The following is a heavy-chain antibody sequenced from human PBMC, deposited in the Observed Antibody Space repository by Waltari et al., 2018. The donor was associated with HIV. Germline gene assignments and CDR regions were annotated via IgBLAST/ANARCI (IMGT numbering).Heavy chain of an antibody. Sequence: MLLLHAGPQVKKPGTSVTFSIPASGFVLHSFAIHYLWQGQGQRLEWVDFVVVASEYRVVAKGLRERVSLSVDKSTETVNLELSSLRSDDTAVYYCAADVKLRYSGENLPYPFFFAFYF. J-gene: IGHJ4*01. CDR1: GFVLHSFA. CDR2: VVVASEYR. CDR3: AADVKLRYSGENLPYPFFFAFYF. D-gene: IGHD3-16*02. V-gene: IGHV1-58*02.